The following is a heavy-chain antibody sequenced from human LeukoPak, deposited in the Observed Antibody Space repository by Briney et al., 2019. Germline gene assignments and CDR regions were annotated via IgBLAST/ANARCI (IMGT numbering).Heavy chain of an antibody. Sequence: PGGSLRLSCAASGFSFSGHSMTWIRQAPGKGLEFISYISAGGSLKYSADSVKGRFTISRDNSKNTLYLQMNSLRAEDTAVYYCAKARPYYDFWSGIFDYWGQGTLVTVSS. V-gene: IGHV3-11*04. CDR3: AKARPYYDFWSGIFDY. CDR1: GFSFSGHS. CDR2: ISAGGSLK. J-gene: IGHJ4*02. D-gene: IGHD3-3*01.